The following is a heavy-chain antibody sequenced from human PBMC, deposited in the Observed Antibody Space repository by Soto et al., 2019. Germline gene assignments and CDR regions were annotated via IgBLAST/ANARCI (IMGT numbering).Heavy chain of an antibody. CDR2: IWYDGSKQ. J-gene: IGHJ2*01. CDR3: GRTYYDVLTGVGWYVDL. V-gene: IGHV3-33*01. CDR1: GFSFGDYG. Sequence: QVQLVESGGGVVQPGRSLRLSCTVSGFSFGDYGMHWVRQAPGKGLEWVAFIWYDGSKQYYADSVKGRFSISRANSKNTLYLHMSGLRPVYTAMYFCGRTYYDVLTGVGWYVDLWGRGTLVTVSS. D-gene: IGHD3-9*01.